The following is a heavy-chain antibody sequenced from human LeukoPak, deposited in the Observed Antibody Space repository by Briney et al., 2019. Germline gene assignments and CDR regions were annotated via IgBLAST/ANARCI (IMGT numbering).Heavy chain of an antibody. V-gene: IGHV4-4*07. CDR1: GGSISSYY. D-gene: IGHD1-7*01. Sequence: SETLSLTCTVSGGSISSYYWSWIRQPAGKGLEWIGRVYTSGSTHYNPSLKTRLTMSVDTSKNQFSLKLSSVTAADTTVYYCARLITGTTTAFDIWGQGTVVTVPS. CDR2: VYTSGST. CDR3: ARLITGTTTAFDI. J-gene: IGHJ3*02.